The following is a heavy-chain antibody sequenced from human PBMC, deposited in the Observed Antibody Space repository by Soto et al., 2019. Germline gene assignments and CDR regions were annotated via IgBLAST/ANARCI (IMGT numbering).Heavy chain of an antibody. CDR2: IYHNGSP. CDR3: ARVPDV. CDR1: GGSMSSGGYS. V-gene: IGHV4-30-2*01. Sequence: QLQLQESGSGLVKPSQTLSLTCAVSGGSMSSGGYSWSWIRQPPGKGLEWIGYIYHNGSPYSNPSLKSRVTIAVDRSKNQFSLKLSSVTAADTAVYYWARVPDVWGQGTTVTVSS. J-gene: IGHJ6*02.